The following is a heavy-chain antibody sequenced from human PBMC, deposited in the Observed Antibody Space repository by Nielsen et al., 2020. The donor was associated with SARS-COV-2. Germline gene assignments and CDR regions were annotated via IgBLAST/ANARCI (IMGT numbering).Heavy chain of an antibody. Sequence: SETLSLTCTVSGGSISSYYWSWIRQPPGKGLEWIGYIYYSGSTNYNPSPKSRVTISVDTSKNQFSLKLSSVTAADTAVYYCARQGSYGYLHNYYYYGMDVWGQGTTVTVSS. V-gene: IGHV4-59*08. CDR1: GGSISSYY. CDR2: IYYSGST. D-gene: IGHD5-18*01. J-gene: IGHJ6*02. CDR3: ARQGSYGYLHNYYYYGMDV.